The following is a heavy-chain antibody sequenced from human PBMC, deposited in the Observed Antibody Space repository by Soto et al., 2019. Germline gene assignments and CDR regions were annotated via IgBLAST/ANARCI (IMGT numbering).Heavy chain of an antibody. CDR2: ISYDGGEK. Sequence: QVQLVESGGGVVQPGRSLRLSCAASGFIFSNYAMHWVRQAPGKGLEWGARISYDGGEKYYGDSVKGRFTISRDNSKNTLYLQMTSLRADDTDVYYCASEGGGSYSVYWGQGTLVTVSS. CDR1: GFIFSNYA. CDR3: ASEGGGSYSVY. V-gene: IGHV3-30-3*01. J-gene: IGHJ4*02. D-gene: IGHD1-26*01.